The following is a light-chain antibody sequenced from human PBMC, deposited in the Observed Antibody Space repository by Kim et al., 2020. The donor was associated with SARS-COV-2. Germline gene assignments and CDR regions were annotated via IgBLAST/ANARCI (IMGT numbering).Light chain of an antibody. CDR3: FLXYSGGARV. CDR2: XTH. Sequence: VTLTCGXSTGXXTXXHWPXXFQXXXGQAPXXLIYXTHRKXSWTPARFSXSLXGDXAALTLSGAQPXXEADYYCFLXYSGGARVFGGGTXLTXL. V-gene: IGLV7-46*01. CDR1: TGXXTXXHW. J-gene: IGLJ3*02.